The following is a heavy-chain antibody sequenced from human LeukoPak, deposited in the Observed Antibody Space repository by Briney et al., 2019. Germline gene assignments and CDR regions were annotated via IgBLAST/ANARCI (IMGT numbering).Heavy chain of an antibody. D-gene: IGHD4-17*01. CDR3: ARVYGDYPLNNWFDP. CDR2: IYYSGST. V-gene: IGHV4-31*03. CDR1: GGSISSGDYY. Sequence: SQPLSLTCTVSGGSISSGDYYWSWIRQHPGKGLEWIGYIYYSGSTYYNPSLKSRLTISVDTSKNQFSLKLSSVTAADTAVYYCARVYGDYPLNNWFDPWGQGTLVTVSS. J-gene: IGHJ5*02.